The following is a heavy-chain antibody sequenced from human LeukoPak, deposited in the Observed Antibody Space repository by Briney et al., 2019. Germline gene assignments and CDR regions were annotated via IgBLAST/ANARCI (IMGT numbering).Heavy chain of an antibody. CDR2: IYYSGST. J-gene: IGHJ4*02. CDR1: GGSISSSSYY. Sequence: PSETLSLTCTVSGGSISSSSYYWGWIRQPPGKGLKWIGSIYYSGSTYHNPSLKSRVTISVDTSKNQFSLKLSSVTAADTAVYYCARHQTTMVRGVINYFDYWGQGTLVTVSS. CDR3: ARHQTTMVRGVINYFDY. D-gene: IGHD3-10*01. V-gene: IGHV4-39*01.